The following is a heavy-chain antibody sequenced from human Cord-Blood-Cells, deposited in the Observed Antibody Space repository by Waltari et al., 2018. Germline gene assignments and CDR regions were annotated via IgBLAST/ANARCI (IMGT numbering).Heavy chain of an antibody. CDR1: GFTFSNAW. CDR2: IKSKTGGGTT. V-gene: IGHV3-15*01. CDR3: TTVRSGSYWSDY. Sequence: EVQLVESGGGLVKPGGSLRLSCAASGFTFSNAWMSWVRQAPGKVLEWVGRIKSKTGGGTTDYAAPVKGRFTISRDDSKNTLYLQMNSLKTEDTAVYYCTTVRSGSYWSDYWGQGTLVTVSS. D-gene: IGHD1-26*01. J-gene: IGHJ4*02.